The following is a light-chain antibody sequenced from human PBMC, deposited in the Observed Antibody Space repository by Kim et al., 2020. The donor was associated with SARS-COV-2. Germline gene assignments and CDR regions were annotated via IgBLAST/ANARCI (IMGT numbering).Light chain of an antibody. Sequence: QSVLTQPPSVSAAPGQKVTISCSGSSSNIGNNYVSWYQQLPGTAPKLLIYDNNKRPSGIPERFSGSNSGNTATLTISGTQAMDEADYYCQAWDSSTGVFGTGTKVTVL. V-gene: IGLV1-51*01. CDR3: QAWDSSTGV. CDR2: DNN. CDR1: SSNIGNNY. J-gene: IGLJ1*01.